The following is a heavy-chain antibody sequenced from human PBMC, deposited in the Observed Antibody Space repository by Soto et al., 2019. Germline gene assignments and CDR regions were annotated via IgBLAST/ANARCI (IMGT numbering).Heavy chain of an antibody. CDR3: ARGYCSSTSCYRIRFDP. CDR1: GYSFTSYW. J-gene: IGHJ5*02. Sequence: EVQLVQSGAEVKKPGESLKISCKGSGYSFTSYWIGWVRQMPGRGLEWMGIIYPGDSDTRYSPSFQGQVTISADRSIRTAYLQWSTLKASDTAMYSCARGYCSSTSCYRIRFDPWGQGTLVTVSS. V-gene: IGHV5-51*03. D-gene: IGHD2-2*02. CDR2: IYPGDSDT.